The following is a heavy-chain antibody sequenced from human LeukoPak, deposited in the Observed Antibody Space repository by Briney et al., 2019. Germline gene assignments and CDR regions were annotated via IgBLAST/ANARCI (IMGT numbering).Heavy chain of an antibody. J-gene: IGHJ6*03. D-gene: IGHD3-16*01. CDR1: GGTSNNYP. CDR2: IIPFIGAG. V-gene: IGHV1-69*06. CDR3: ARSLGFPPTVESYMDV. Sequence: SVKVSCKASGGTSNNYPINWVRQAPGQGLEWVGGIIPFIGAGNYAQNFEERVTITADTSTNTVYMEVSSLRSEDTAIYCARSLGFPPTVESYMDVWGQGTTVTVSS.